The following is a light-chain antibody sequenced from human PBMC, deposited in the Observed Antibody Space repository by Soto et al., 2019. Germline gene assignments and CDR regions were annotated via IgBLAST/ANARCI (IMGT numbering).Light chain of an antibody. CDR1: QDISNY. J-gene: IGKJ1*01. CDR3: QQYDNRPRT. Sequence: DLQMTQSPSSLSASVGDRVTITCQASQDISNYLNWYQQKPGKAPKLLIYDASNLETGVPSRFSGSGSGTDFTFTISSLQPEDIAIYYCQQYDNRPRTFGQGTQVEIK. CDR2: DAS. V-gene: IGKV1-33*01.